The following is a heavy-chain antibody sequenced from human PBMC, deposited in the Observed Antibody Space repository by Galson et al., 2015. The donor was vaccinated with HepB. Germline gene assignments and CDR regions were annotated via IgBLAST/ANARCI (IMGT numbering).Heavy chain of an antibody. Sequence: SLRLSCAASGFTFSSYAMSWVRQAPGKGLEWVSAISGSGGSTYYADSVKGRFTISRDDSKNTLYLQMNSLRAEDTAVYYCAKDLGAAGDNWFDPWGQGTLVTVSS. CDR3: AKDLGAAGDNWFDP. CDR1: GFTFSSYA. V-gene: IGHV3-23*01. J-gene: IGHJ5*02. D-gene: IGHD6-13*01. CDR2: ISGSGGST.